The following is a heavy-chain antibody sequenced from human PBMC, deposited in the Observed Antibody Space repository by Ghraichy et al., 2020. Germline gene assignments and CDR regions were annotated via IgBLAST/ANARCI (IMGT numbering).Heavy chain of an antibody. Sequence: GGSLRLSCAASGFTFSSYGMSWVRQAPGEGLEWVSSISGGADGIFYADSVKGRFTISRDNSKNTVYLQMNSLRAEDTAVYYCAKRSVAGTYYFDFWGQGPLVPVSS. CDR2: ISGGADGI. CDR3: AKRSVAGTYYFDF. D-gene: IGHD6-19*01. CDR1: GFTFSSYG. J-gene: IGHJ4*02. V-gene: IGHV3-23*01.